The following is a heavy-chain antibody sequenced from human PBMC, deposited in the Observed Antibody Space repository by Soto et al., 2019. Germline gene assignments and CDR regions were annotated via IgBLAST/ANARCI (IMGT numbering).Heavy chain of an antibody. J-gene: IGHJ6*03. D-gene: IGHD2-2*01. CDR2: IIPILGIA. Sequence: QVQLVQSGAEVKKPGSSVKVSCKASGGTFSSYTISWVRQAPGQGLEWMGRIIPILGIANCAQKFQGRVTITADKSTSTAYMELSSLRSEDTAVYYCARVAPSIVVVPAAAGPYYMDVWGKGTTVTVSS. CDR3: ARVAPSIVVVPAAAGPYYMDV. CDR1: GGTFSSYT. V-gene: IGHV1-69*02.